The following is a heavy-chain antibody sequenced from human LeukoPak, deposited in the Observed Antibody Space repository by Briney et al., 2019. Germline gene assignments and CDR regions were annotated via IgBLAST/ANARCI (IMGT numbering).Heavy chain of an antibody. Sequence: GGSLRLSCAASGFTVNNNYMSWVRQAPGKGLEWVSIIYSGGDTNYADSVKGRLTISRDNSKNTLFLQMNSLRADDTAVYYCVRVDYGSGSYFDLRGQGTLVTVSS. CDR2: IYSGGDT. CDR1: GFTVNNNY. D-gene: IGHD3-10*01. J-gene: IGHJ4*02. CDR3: VRVDYGSGSYFDL. V-gene: IGHV3-66*01.